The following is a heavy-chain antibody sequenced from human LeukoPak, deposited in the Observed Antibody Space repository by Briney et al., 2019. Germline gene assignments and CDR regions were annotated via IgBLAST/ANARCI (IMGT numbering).Heavy chain of an antibody. V-gene: IGHV4-4*07. CDR1: GGSISSYY. CDR3: ERGTGNYYYYYMDV. Sequence: PSETLSLTCTVSGGSISSYYWSWIRQPAGKGLEWIGRIYTSGSTNYNPSLKSRVTMSVDTSKNQFSLKLSSVTAADTAVYYCERGTGNYYYYYMDVWGKGTTVTVSS. J-gene: IGHJ6*03. CDR2: IYTSGST. D-gene: IGHD3-10*01.